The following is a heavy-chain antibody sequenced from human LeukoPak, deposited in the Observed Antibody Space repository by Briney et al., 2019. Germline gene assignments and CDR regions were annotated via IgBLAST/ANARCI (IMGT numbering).Heavy chain of an antibody. CDR2: IYHSGST. CDR1: GGSISSGGYS. CDR3: ASYGENDY. D-gene: IGHD4-17*01. J-gene: IGHJ4*02. V-gene: IGHV4-30-2*01. Sequence: PSETLSLTCAVSGGSISSGGYSWSWIRQPPGMGLEWIGYIYHSGSTYYNPFLRSRVTISIDKSKNQFSLNLISVTAADTAVYYCASYGENDYWGQGTLVTVSS.